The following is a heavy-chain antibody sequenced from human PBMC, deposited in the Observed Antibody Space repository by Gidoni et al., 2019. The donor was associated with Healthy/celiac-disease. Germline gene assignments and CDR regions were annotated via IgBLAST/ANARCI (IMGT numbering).Heavy chain of an antibody. CDR1: GFTFSSYS. J-gene: IGHJ4*02. D-gene: IGHD6-13*01. V-gene: IGHV3-21*01. CDR3: ARHTLGGSSWYYFDY. Sequence: EVQLVESGGGLVKPGGSLSLSCAASGFTFSSYSMNWVRQAPGKGLEWVSSISSSSSYIYYADSVKGRFTISRDNAKNSLYLQMNSLRAEDTAVYYCARHTLGGSSWYYFDYWGQGTLVTVSS. CDR2: ISSSSSYI.